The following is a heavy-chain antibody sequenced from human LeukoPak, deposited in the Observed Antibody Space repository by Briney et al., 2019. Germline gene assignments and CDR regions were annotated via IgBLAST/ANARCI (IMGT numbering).Heavy chain of an antibody. D-gene: IGHD5-12*01. CDR1: GFTVSSNY. J-gene: IGHJ4*02. CDR3: ARDKTSGYGIDY. V-gene: IGHV3-66*01. CDR2: IYSGGST. Sequence: GGSLRLSCAASGFTVSSNYMSWVRQAPGKGLEWVSVIYSGGSTYYADSVKGRFTISRDNSKNTLYLQMNSLRAGDTAVYYCARDKTSGYGIDYWGQGTLVTVSS.